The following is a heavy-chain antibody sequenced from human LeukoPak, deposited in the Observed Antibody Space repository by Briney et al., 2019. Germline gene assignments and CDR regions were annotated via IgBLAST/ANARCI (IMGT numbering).Heavy chain of an antibody. CDR1: GYTFTSYY. Sequence: GASVKVSCKASGYTFTSYYMHWVRQAPGQGLEWMGIINPSGGSTSYAQKFQGRVTMTRDMSTSTVYMEPSSLRSEDTAVYYCARGRRATYYYDSSGSRLNWFDPWGQGTLVTVSS. CDR3: ARGRRATYYYDSSGSRLNWFDP. CDR2: INPSGGST. J-gene: IGHJ5*02. D-gene: IGHD3-22*01. V-gene: IGHV1-46*01.